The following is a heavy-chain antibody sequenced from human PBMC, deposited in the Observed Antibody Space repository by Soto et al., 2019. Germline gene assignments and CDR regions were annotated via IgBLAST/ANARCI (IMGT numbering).Heavy chain of an antibody. J-gene: IGHJ3*02. Sequence: PSETLSLTCAVSGGSISSGGYSWSWIRQPPGKGLEWIGYIYHSGSTYYNPSLKSRVTISVDRSKNQFSLKLSSVTAADTAVYYCARTLYYEDALDIWGQGTMVTVSS. CDR3: ARTLYYEDALDI. D-gene: IGHD3-22*01. V-gene: IGHV4-30-2*01. CDR1: GGSISSGGYS. CDR2: IYHSGST.